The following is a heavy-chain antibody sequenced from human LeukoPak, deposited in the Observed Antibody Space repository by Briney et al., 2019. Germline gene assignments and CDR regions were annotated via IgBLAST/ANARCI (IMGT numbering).Heavy chain of an antibody. CDR3: ARLFFYNGMDV. Sequence: PSETLSLTCSVSAASINSGGIYWSWIRQHPGKGLEWIGSIYYSGSTYYNPSLKSRVTMSVDTSKNQFSLKLSSVTAADTAVYYCARLFFYNGMDVWGQGTTVTVSS. D-gene: IGHD2/OR15-2a*01. CDR2: IYYSGST. J-gene: IGHJ6*02. V-gene: IGHV4-31*03. CDR1: AASINSGGIY.